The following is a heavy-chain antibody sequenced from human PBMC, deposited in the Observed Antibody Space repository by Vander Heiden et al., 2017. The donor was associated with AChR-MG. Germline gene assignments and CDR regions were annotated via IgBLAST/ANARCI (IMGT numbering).Heavy chain of an antibody. J-gene: IGHJ5*02. Sequence: QLQLQESGPGLVKPSETLSLTCTVSGVSISSSSYYWGWIRQPPGKGLEWIGSSYYSGSTYYNPSLRSRVTISVDTSKNQLSLKLTSVTAADTAVYYCARLRLYPSGPWGQGTLVTVS. CDR2: SYYSGST. V-gene: IGHV4-39*01. D-gene: IGHD1-1*01. CDR3: ARLRLYPSGP. CDR1: GVSISSSSYY.